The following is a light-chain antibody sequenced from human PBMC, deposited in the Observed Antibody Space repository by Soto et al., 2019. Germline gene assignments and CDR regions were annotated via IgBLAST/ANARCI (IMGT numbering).Light chain of an antibody. V-gene: IGKV3-20*01. CDR1: HAVTNNF. J-gene: IGKJ2*01. CDR2: GAS. Sequence: EIVLTQSPGTLSLSPGERATLSCRASHAVTNNFLAWYQQRPGQAPRLVIYGASSRLAGIPDRFSGSGAGTDFTLSISRLEPEDFAVYFCQQYGSSPGTFGQGTKLEIK. CDR3: QQYGSSPGT.